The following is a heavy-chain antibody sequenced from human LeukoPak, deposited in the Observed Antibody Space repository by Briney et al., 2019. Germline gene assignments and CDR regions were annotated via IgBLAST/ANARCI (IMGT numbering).Heavy chain of an antibody. CDR2: IDSSGST. D-gene: IGHD6-6*01. Sequence: PSETLSLTCSVSGGSISSSYWSWIRQPPGKTLEWIGDIDSSGSTHYNPSLQSRVSISVDTSKNQFSLRLSSVTAADTAVYYCARLPFTTRPADVWGKGTTVTVSS. V-gene: IGHV4-4*09. CDR3: ARLPFTTRPADV. CDR1: GGSISSSY. J-gene: IGHJ6*03.